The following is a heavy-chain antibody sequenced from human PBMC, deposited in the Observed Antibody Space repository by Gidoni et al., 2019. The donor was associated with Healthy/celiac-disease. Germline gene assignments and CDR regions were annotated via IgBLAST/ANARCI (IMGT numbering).Heavy chain of an antibody. CDR1: GFTFSSYD. D-gene: IGHD6-13*01. V-gene: IGHV3-13*04. CDR3: AREAAAGTFVDY. CDR2: IGTAGDT. J-gene: IGHJ4*02. Sequence: EVQLVESGGGLVQPGGSLRLSCAASGFTFSSYDMHWVRQATGKGLEWVSAIGTAGDTYYPGSVKGRFTISRENAKNSLYLQMNSLRAGDTAVYYCAREAAAGTFVDYWGQGTLVTVSS.